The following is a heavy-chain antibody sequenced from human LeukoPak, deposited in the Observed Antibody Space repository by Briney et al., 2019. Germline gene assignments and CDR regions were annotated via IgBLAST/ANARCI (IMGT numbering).Heavy chain of an antibody. D-gene: IGHD3-10*01. Sequence: GGSLRLSCAASGFTFSNYNMNWVRQAPGKGLEWVSSITSSSSYIYYADSVKGRFTISRDNAKNSLYLQMDSLRVEDTAVYYCAKDSAFYYIDVWGKGTTVIISS. V-gene: IGHV3-21*06. CDR3: AKDSAFYYIDV. CDR2: ITSSSSYI. CDR1: GFTFSNYN. J-gene: IGHJ6*03.